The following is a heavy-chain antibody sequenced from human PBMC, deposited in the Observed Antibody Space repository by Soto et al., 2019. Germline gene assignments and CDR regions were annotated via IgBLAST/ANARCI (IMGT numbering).Heavy chain of an antibody. J-gene: IGHJ4*02. CDR1: EYTFANHD. CDR2: MNPNSGNS. CDR3: ARGWGRWPHEEAGDY. Sequence: QVQLVQSGAELKEPGASVKVSCTASEYTFANHDINWVRQATGRGLEWMGWMNPNSGNSGFAQKFQDRVTMIRDTSRDSACMELRNRRSAATAVYYCARGWGRWPHEEAGDYWGQGTLVTVS. D-gene: IGHD3-16*01. V-gene: IGHV1-8*01.